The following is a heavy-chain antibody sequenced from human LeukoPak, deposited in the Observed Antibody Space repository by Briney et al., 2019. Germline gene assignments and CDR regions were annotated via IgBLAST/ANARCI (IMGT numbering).Heavy chain of an antibody. J-gene: IGHJ4*02. V-gene: IGHV3-30*18. CDR1: GFTFSAYG. CDR2: ISFDGSHK. Sequence: GGSLRLSCAASGFTFSAYGVHWVRQAPGKGLEGVSVISFDGSHKSYADSVKGRFTISRDNSKNTLYLQMNSLRPEDTAVYYCAKLGHSSASYPVPNSWGRGTLVTVSS. D-gene: IGHD2-21*01. CDR3: AKLGHSSASYPVPNS.